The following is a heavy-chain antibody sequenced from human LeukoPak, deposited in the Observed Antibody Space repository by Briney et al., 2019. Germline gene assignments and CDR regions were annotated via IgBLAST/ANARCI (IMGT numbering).Heavy chain of an antibody. V-gene: IGHV3-11*04. CDR3: AKFPIPYYDSSGRWG. J-gene: IGHJ4*02. Sequence: GGSLRLSCAASGFTFSDYYMTWIRQAPGKGLEWVSYISSSGITIYYADSVKGRFTISRDNSKNTLYLQMNSLRAEDTAVYYCAKFPIPYYDSSGRWGWGQGTLVTVSS. CDR2: ISSSGITI. CDR1: GFTFSDYY. D-gene: IGHD3-22*01.